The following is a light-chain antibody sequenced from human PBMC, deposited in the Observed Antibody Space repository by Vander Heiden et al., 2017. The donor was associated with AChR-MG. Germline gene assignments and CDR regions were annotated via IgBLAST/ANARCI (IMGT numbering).Light chain of an antibody. CDR2: EVS. Sequence: QSALTQPASVSGSPGQSITISCTGTSSDVGGYNYVSWYQQHPGKAPKLMIYEVSNRPSGVSNRFSGSKSGNMASLTISGLQAEDEADYYCSSYTSSSTTCVFGTGTKVTVL. CDR1: SSDVGGYNY. J-gene: IGLJ1*01. V-gene: IGLV2-14*01. CDR3: SSYTSSSTTCV.